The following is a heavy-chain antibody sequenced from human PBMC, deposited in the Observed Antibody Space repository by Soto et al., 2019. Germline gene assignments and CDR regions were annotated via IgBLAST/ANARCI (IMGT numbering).Heavy chain of an antibody. J-gene: IGHJ6*03. D-gene: IGHD2-15*01. CDR1: GYTFTGYY. Sequence: ASVKVSCKASGYTFTGYYMHWVRQAPGQGLEWMGWINPNSGGTNYAQKFQGWVTMTRDTSISTAYMELSRLRSDDTAVYYCARGYCSGGSCYASGDYYYYMDVWGKGTTVTVSS. CDR2: INPNSGGT. CDR3: ARGYCSGGSCYASGDYYYYMDV. V-gene: IGHV1-2*04.